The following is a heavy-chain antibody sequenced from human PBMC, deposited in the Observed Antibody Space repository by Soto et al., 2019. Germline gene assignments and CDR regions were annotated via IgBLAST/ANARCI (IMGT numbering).Heavy chain of an antibody. CDR2: IGGSGGNR. D-gene: IGHD4-4*01. Sequence: EVQLLESGGGLVQPGGSLRLSCAASGFTFNAYAMTWVRQAPGKGLEWVSAIGGSGGNRYYAASVKGRFTISRDNSKDTVNPQKNRLRVEDTAVYYCAREASDYTNTVDHWGKGILVTVSS. CDR1: GFTFNAYA. CDR3: AREASDYTNTVDH. V-gene: IGHV3-23*01. J-gene: IGHJ4*02.